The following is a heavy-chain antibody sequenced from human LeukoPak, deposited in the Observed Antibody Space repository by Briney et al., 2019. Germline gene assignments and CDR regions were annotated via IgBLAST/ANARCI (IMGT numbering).Heavy chain of an antibody. CDR1: GFTFSDYW. CDR2: IKTDGRST. V-gene: IGHV3-74*01. Sequence: GGSLRLSCAASGFTFSDYWMHWVRQAPGKGLVWVSRIKTDGRSTNYADSVKGRFTISRDNAKNTLYLQMNSLGAEDTAVYYCARGRIGGWTDYWGQGTLVTVSS. CDR3: ARGRIGGWTDY. J-gene: IGHJ4*02. D-gene: IGHD6-19*01.